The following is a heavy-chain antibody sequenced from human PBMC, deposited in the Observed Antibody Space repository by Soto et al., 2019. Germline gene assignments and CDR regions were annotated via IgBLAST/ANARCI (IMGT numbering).Heavy chain of an antibody. D-gene: IGHD6-13*01. V-gene: IGHV4-34*01. CDR3: ARAYSSSWYYWFDP. CDR1: GGSFSGYY. J-gene: IGHJ5*02. CDR2: INHSGST. Sequence: SETLSLTCAVYGGSFSGYYWSWIRQPPGKGLEWIGEINHSGSTNYNPSLKSRVTISVDTSKNQFSLKLSSVTAADTAVYYCARAYSSSWYYWFDPWGQGTLVTVSS.